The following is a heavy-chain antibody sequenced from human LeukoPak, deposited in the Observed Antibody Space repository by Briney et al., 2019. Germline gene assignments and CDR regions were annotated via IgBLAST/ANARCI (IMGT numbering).Heavy chain of an antibody. CDR2: ISAYNGNT. Sequence: GASVKVSCKASGDTFTGYYMHWVRQAPGQGLEWMGWISAYNGNTNYAQKLQGRVTMTTDTSTSTAYMELRSLRSDDTAVYYCARDLAVTIFGVVILPYYYYMDVWGKGTTVTVSS. CDR1: GDTFTGYY. D-gene: IGHD3-3*01. CDR3: ARDLAVTIFGVVILPYYYYMDV. J-gene: IGHJ6*03. V-gene: IGHV1-18*04.